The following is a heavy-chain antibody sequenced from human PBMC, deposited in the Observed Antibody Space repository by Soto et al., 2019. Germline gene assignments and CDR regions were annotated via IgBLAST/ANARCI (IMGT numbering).Heavy chain of an antibody. D-gene: IGHD3-10*01. Sequence: ASVKVSCKVSGYTLTELSMHWVRQAPGKGLEWMGGFDPEDGETIYAQKFQGRVTMTEDTSTDTAYMELSSLTSEDTAVYYCATVAKGSGSYYYFDFWGQGALVTVSS. CDR2: FDPEDGET. V-gene: IGHV1-24*01. CDR3: ATVAKGSGSYYYFDF. J-gene: IGHJ4*02. CDR1: GYTLTELS.